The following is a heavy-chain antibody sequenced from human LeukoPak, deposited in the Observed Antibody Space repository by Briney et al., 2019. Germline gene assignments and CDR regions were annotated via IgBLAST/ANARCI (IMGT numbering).Heavy chain of an antibody. CDR3: ARVRSTYYDFWSGYHYQFDY. CDR1: GGSISSYY. Sequence: SETLSLTCTVSGGSISSYYWSWIRQPPGKGLEWIGYIYYSGSTNYNPSLKSRVTISVDTSKNQFSLKLSSMTAADTAVYYCARVRSTYYDFWSGYHYQFDYWGQGTLVTVSP. D-gene: IGHD3-3*01. CDR2: IYYSGST. V-gene: IGHV4-59*01. J-gene: IGHJ4*02.